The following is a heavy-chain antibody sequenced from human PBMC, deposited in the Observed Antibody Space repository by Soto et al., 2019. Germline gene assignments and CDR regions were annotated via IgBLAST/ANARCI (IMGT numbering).Heavy chain of an antibody. Sequence: ASVKVSCKTSGYIFITYAMHWVRQAPGQRLEWMGWINTGNGNTKYSQKFQGRVTITRDKSASTVYMELSSLRSEDTAVYYCARDLRGYSYGLRWYYGMDVWGQGTKVTVSS. CDR1: GYIFITYA. CDR2: INTGNGNT. CDR3: ARDLRGYSYGLRWYYGMDV. D-gene: IGHD5-18*01. V-gene: IGHV1-3*04. J-gene: IGHJ6*02.